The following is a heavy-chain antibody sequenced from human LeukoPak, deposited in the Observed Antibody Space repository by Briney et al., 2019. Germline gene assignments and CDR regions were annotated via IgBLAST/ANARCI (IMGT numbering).Heavy chain of an antibody. CDR1: GFTFSSYA. CDR3: AKPSPYDYGDPRISFDY. Sequence: GASLRLSCAASGFTFSSYAMSWVRQAPGKGLEWVSAISGSGGGTYYADSVKGRFTISRDNSKNTLYLQMNSLRAEDTAVYYCAKPSPYDYGDPRISFDYWGQGTLVTVSS. D-gene: IGHD4-17*01. CDR2: ISGSGGGT. V-gene: IGHV3-23*01. J-gene: IGHJ4*02.